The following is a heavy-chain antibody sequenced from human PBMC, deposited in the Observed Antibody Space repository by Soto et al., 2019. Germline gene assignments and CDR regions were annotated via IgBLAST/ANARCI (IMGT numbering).Heavy chain of an antibody. J-gene: IGHJ4*02. D-gene: IGHD1-26*01. CDR2: LSAYNGNT. Sequence: ASVKVSCKASGYTFTSYGISWVPPAPGQGLEWMGWLSAYNGNTNYAQKLQGRVTMTTDTSTSTAYMELRSLRSDDTAVYYCARYGSIVGAIDYWGQGTLVTVSS. CDR1: GYTFTSYG. CDR3: ARYGSIVGAIDY. V-gene: IGHV1-18*04.